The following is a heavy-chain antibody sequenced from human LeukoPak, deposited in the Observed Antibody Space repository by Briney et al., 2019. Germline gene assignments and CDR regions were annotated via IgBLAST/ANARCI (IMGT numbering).Heavy chain of an antibody. CDR3: ARCHYYGSGNYVRVYSPDY. CDR1: GYIFNMYG. Sequence: GASVKVSCKASGYIFNMYGINWVRQAPGQGLEWMGWISAYNGHTKFAQNFQDRVTLTTDTDTSTAYMELRNLRSDDTAVYYCARCHYYGSGNYVRVYSPDYWGQGTLVTVSS. V-gene: IGHV1-18*01. D-gene: IGHD3-10*01. CDR2: ISAYNGHT. J-gene: IGHJ4*02.